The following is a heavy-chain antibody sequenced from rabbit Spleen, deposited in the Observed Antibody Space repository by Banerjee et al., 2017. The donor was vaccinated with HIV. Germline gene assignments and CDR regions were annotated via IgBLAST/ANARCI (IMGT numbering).Heavy chain of an antibody. CDR1: GFSFSSSYW. D-gene: IGHD7-1*01. CDR3: AEAWASVTGWNFDF. V-gene: IGHV1S45*01. CDR2: IYGSSSGTT. Sequence: QEQLVESGGDLVKPEGSLTLTCTASGFSFSSSYWICWVRQAPGKGLEWIACIYGSSSGTTSSACWAKCCFTTTTSSSTTTILQMSRTAAAAAAYFFSAEAWASVTGWNFDFWGQGTLVTVS. J-gene: IGHJ6*01.